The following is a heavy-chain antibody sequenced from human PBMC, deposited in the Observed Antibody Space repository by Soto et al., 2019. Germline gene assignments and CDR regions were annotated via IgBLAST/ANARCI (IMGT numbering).Heavy chain of an antibody. V-gene: IGHV4-39*01. CDR1: GGPISSSSYY. CDR3: ARHTPYYYDSSGYYPPGYFDY. CDR2: IYYSGST. Sequence: SETLSLTCTVSGGPISSSSYYWGWIRQPPGKGLEWIGSIYYSGSTYYNPSLKSRVTISVDTSKNQFSLKLSSVTAADTAVYYCARHTPYYYDSSGYYPPGYFDYWGQGTLVTVSS. D-gene: IGHD3-22*01. J-gene: IGHJ4*02.